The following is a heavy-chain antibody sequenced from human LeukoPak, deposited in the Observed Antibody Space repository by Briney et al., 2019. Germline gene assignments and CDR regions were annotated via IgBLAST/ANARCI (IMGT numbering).Heavy chain of an antibody. CDR1: GYTFTSYD. Sequence: ASVKVSCKASGYTFTSYDINWVRQATGQGLERMGWMNPNSGNTGYAQKFQGRVTMTRNTSISTAYMELSSLRSEDTAVYYCARGSSSYYYDSSGSPPTGYWGQGTLVTVSS. D-gene: IGHD3-22*01. CDR2: MNPNSGNT. CDR3: ARGSSSYYYDSSGSPPTGY. J-gene: IGHJ4*02. V-gene: IGHV1-8*01.